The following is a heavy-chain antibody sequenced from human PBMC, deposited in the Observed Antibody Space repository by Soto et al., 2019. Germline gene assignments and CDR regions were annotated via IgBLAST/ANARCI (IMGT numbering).Heavy chain of an antibody. Sequence: VKARCKDPGYRYASTDIQWRIPATGQEKEWMGWMNPNSGNTGYAQKFQGRVTMTRNTSISTAYMELSSLRSEDTAVYYCVLVECYGDY. CDR3: VLVECYGDY. CDR1: GYRYASTD. CDR2: MNPNSGNT. D-gene: IGHD2-15*01. V-gene: IGHV1-8*01. J-gene: IGHJ4*01.